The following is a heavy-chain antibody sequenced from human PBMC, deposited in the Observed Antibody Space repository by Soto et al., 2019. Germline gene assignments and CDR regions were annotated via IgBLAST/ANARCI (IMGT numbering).Heavy chain of an antibody. J-gene: IGHJ4*02. D-gene: IGHD2-2*01. CDR2: IYHSGST. Sequence: SETLSLTCAVSGGSISSGGYSWSWIRQPPGKGLEWIGYIYHSGSTYYNPSLKSRVTISVDKSKNQFSLKLSSVTAADTAVYYCARDSGYCSSTSCYGVDYWGQGTRVTVSS. V-gene: IGHV4-30-2*01. CDR1: GGSISSGGYS. CDR3: ARDSGYCSSTSCYGVDY.